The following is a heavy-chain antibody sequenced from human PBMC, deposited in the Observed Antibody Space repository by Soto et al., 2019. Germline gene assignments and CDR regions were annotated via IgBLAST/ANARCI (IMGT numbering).Heavy chain of an antibody. Sequence: GGSLRLSCSASGFTFSYYCMKWVRQAPGKGLEWVSSISSSSTYIYYADSVKGRFTNTRDNDKNSLYLQMNSLRAEDTAVYYCARVRKTGTTYDWGQGTLVTVSS. CDR2: ISSSSTYI. CDR3: ARVRKTGTTYD. J-gene: IGHJ4*02. V-gene: IGHV3-21*01. D-gene: IGHD1-7*01. CDR1: GFTFSYYC.